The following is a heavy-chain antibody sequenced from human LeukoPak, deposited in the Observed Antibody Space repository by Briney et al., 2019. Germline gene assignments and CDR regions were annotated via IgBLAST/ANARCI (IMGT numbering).Heavy chain of an antibody. CDR3: ARLDDYGDLSFDY. CDR2: ISSSGSTI. D-gene: IGHD4-17*01. CDR1: GFTFSSYE. J-gene: IGHJ4*02. V-gene: IGHV3-48*03. Sequence: GGSLRLSCAASGFTFSSYEMNWVRQAPGKGLGWVSYISSSGSTIYYADSVKGRFTISRDNAKNSLYLQMNSLRAEDTAVYYCARLDDYGDLSFDYWGQGTQVTVSS.